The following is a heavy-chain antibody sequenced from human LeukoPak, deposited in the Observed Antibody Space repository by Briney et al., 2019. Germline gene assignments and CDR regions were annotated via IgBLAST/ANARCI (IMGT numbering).Heavy chain of an antibody. D-gene: IGHD6-13*01. J-gene: IGHJ4*02. CDR2: INQYGSEK. CDR3: AREIYVYSSSWFDY. Sequence: PGGSLRLSCAASGFTFSSFWMSWVRQAPGKGLEWVANINQYGSEKYYVDSVRGRFSISRDNAKNSLYLQMNSLRAEDTAVYYCAREIYVYSSSWFDYWGQGTLVTVSS. CDR1: GFTFSSFW. V-gene: IGHV3-7*01.